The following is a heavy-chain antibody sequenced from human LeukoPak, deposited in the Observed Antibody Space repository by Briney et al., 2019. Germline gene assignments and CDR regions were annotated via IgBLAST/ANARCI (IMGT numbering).Heavy chain of an antibody. Sequence: ASVKVSCKASGYTFTDYYIHRIRQAPGQGLEWMGWINPHTDGTKSAQNFQGRVTMTRDTSISTAYMELSRLTSDDTAVYYCARSYYYYYHMDVWGKGTTVTVSS. V-gene: IGHV1-2*02. CDR1: GYTFTDYY. J-gene: IGHJ6*03. CDR3: ARSYYYYYHMDV. CDR2: INPHTDGT.